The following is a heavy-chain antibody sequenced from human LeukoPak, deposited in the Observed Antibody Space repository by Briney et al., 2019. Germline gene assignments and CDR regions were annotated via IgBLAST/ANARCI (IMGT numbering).Heavy chain of an antibody. J-gene: IGHJ6*03. Sequence: PSETLSLTCAVYGGSFSGYYWSWIRQPPGKGLEWIGEINHSGSTNYNPSLKSRVTISVDTSKNQFSLKLSSVTAADTAVYYCARANVIGYYYMDVWGKGTTVTVSS. CDR2: INHSGST. CDR3: ARANVIGYYYMDV. D-gene: IGHD3-16*02. V-gene: IGHV4-34*01. CDR1: GGSFSGYY.